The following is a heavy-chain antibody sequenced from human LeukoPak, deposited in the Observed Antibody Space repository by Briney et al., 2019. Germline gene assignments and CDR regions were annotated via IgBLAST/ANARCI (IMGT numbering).Heavy chain of an antibody. CDR3: ARDSSVVVRHPAYYFDY. CDR2: INPSGGST. Sequence: ASVKVSCKASGYTFTSYYMRWVRQAPGQGLEWMGIINPSGGSTSYAQKFQGRVTMTRDMSTSTVYMELSSLRSEDTAVYYCARDSSVVVRHPAYYFDYWGQGTLVTVSS. CDR1: GYTFTSYY. D-gene: IGHD3-10*01. J-gene: IGHJ4*02. V-gene: IGHV1-46*01.